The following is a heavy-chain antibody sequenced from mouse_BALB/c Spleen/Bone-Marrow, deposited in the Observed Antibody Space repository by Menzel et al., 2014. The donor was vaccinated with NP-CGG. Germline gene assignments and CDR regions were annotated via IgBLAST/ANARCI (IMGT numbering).Heavy chain of an antibody. CDR2: INPDSSTI. V-gene: IGHV4-1*02. D-gene: IGHD1-1*01. J-gene: IGHJ1*01. CDR3: ARLNYYGNSFV. CDR1: GFDFSRYW. Sequence: EVMLVESGGGLVQPGGSLKLSCAASGFDFSRYWMSWVRQVPGKGLEWIGEINPDSSTINYTPSLKDKFIISRDNAKNTLYLQMSKVRSEDTALYYCARLNYYGNSFVWGAGTTVTVSS.